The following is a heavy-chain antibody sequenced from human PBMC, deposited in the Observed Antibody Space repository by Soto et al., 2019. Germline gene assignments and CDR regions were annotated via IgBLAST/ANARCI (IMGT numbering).Heavy chain of an antibody. Sequence: QVQLVESGGGVVQPGRSLRLSCAASGFTFSSYGMYWVRQAPGKELEWVAVIWYDGIKKHYADSVKGRFTISRDNSKNTLYLEMNSLRVEDTAVYYCARDRNIVVVPAAIADYWGQGTLVTVSS. V-gene: IGHV3-33*01. CDR2: IWYDGIKK. J-gene: IGHJ4*02. CDR3: ARDRNIVVVPAAIADY. D-gene: IGHD2-2*01. CDR1: GFTFSSYG.